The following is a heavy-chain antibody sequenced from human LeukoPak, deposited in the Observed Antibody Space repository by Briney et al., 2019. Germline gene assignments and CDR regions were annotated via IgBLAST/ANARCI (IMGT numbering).Heavy chain of an antibody. J-gene: IGHJ6*03. CDR3: PREYYGSGSYYYMDV. V-gene: IGHV4-4*07. CDR2: IYTSGST. CDR1: GCSVTSYY. Sequence: MPSETLSLTCTVSGCSVTSYYWSWIRQPAGKGLEWIGRIYTSGSTNYNPSLKSRVTMSVDTSKNQFSLKLSSVNAADTAVYYCPREYYGSGSYYYMDVWGKGTTVTVSS. D-gene: IGHD3-10*01.